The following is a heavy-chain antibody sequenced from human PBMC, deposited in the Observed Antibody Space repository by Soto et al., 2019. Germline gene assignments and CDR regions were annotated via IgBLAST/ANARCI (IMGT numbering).Heavy chain of an antibody. V-gene: IGHV6-1*01. J-gene: IGHJ5*02. CDR1: GDSVSSNSAA. CDR2: TYYRSKWYN. D-gene: IGHD2-15*01. Sequence: TLSLTCAISGDSVSSNSAAWNWIRQSPSRGLEWLGRTYYRSKWYNDYAVSVKSRITINPDTSKNQFSLQLNSVTPEDTAVYYCARSPRVVVVAATLGFWFDPWGQGTLVTVSS. CDR3: ARSPRVVVVAATLGFWFDP.